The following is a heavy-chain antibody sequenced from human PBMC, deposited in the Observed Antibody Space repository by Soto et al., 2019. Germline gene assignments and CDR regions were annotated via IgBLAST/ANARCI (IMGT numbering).Heavy chain of an antibody. J-gene: IGHJ6*02. CDR3: ARDRSDTAMVNYYYGMDV. D-gene: IGHD5-18*01. Sequence: ASVKVSCKASGYTFTGYYMHWVRQAPGRGLEWMGWINPNSGGTNYAQKFQGWVTMTRDTSISTAYMELSRLRSDDTAAYYCARDRSDTAMVNYYYGMDVWGQGTTVTVSS. CDR1: GYTFTGYY. CDR2: INPNSGGT. V-gene: IGHV1-2*04.